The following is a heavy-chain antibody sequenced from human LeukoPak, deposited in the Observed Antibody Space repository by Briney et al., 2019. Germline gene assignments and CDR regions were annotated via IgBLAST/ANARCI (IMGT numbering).Heavy chain of an antibody. D-gene: IGHD5-24*01. Sequence: GGSLRLSCAASGFTFSSYGMHWVRRAPGGGLVGGAFIRYDGSNNYYADSVKGRFTISRDNSKNTLYLQMNSLRAEDTAVYYCAKDGGDGYNYYYYYYYMDVWGKGATVTVSS. CDR3: AKDGGDGYNYYYYYYYMDV. CDR2: IRYDGSNN. J-gene: IGHJ6*03. V-gene: IGHV3-30*02. CDR1: GFTFSSYG.